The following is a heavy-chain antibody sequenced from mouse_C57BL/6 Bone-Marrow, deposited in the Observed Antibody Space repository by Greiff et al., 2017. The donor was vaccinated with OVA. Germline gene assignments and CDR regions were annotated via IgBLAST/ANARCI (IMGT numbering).Heavy chain of an antibody. CDR3: AREEIITTVADWYFDV. J-gene: IGHJ1*03. CDR1: GYAFTNYL. Sequence: VQLQQSGAELVRPGTSVKVSCKASGYAFTNYLIEWVKQRPGQGLEWIGVINPGSGGTNYNEKFKGKATLTADKSSSTAYMQLSSLTSEDSAVYVCAREEIITTVADWYFDVWGTGTTVTVSS. V-gene: IGHV1-54*01. CDR2: INPGSGGT. D-gene: IGHD1-1*01.